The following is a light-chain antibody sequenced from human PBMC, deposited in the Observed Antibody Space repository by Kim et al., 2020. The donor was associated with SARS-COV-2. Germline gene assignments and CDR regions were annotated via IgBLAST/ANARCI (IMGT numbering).Light chain of an antibody. CDR1: QSVSSNY. Sequence: LSAGARATLACRARQSVSSNYLAWYQGKPGQAPRLLIVGASSRATGIPDRFSGSGSGTDITFTISRLEPEDFAVYYCQQDGSSPYTLGQGTKLEI. CDR3: QQDGSSPYT. CDR2: GAS. J-gene: IGKJ2*01. V-gene: IGKV3-20*01.